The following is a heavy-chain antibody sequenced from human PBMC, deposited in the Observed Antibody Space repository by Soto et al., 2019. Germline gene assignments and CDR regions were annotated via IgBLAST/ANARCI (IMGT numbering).Heavy chain of an antibody. CDR1: GGSFSREA. D-gene: IGHD1-7*01. CDR3: PRQHELAGNSDAFDV. CDR2: ILPIFGTA. J-gene: IGHJ3*01. V-gene: IGHV1-69*12. Sequence: QVQLVQSGAEVKKPGSSVKVSCKASGGSFSREAINWVRQAPGQGPEWMGGILPIFGTADYAQNFQGRVTTPAYVSTTTAYMELSSLASEYTPLYYCPRQHELAGNSDAFDVSGQGTMVTVSS.